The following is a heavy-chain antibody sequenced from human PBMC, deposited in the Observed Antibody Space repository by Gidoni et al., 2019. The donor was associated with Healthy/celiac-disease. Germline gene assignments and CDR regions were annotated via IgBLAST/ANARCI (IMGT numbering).Heavy chain of an antibody. Sequence: GLEWIGEINHSGSTNYNPSLKSRVTISVDTSKNQFSLKLSSVTAADTAVYYCARVGVRVTTVNYYYYYGMDVWGQGTTVTVSS. V-gene: IGHV4-34*01. CDR2: INHSGST. CDR3: ARVGVRVTTVNYYYYYGMDV. D-gene: IGHD4-4*01. J-gene: IGHJ6*02.